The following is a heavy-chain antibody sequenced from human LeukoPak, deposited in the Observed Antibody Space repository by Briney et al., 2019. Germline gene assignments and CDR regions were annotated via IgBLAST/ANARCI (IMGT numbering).Heavy chain of an antibody. J-gene: IGHJ4*02. CDR3: ARAGGIAVAGTV. Sequence: SVKVSCKASGGTFSSYAISWVRQAPGQGREWMGRIIPILGIANYAQKFQGRVTITADKSTSTAYMELSSLRSEDTAVYYCARAGGIAVAGTVWGQGTLVTVSS. CDR2: IIPILGIA. V-gene: IGHV1-69*04. CDR1: GGTFSSYA. D-gene: IGHD6-19*01.